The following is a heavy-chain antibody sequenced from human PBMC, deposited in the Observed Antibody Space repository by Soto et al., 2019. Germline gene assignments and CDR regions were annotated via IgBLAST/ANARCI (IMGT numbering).Heavy chain of an antibody. CDR2: ISSSGSTI. CDR1: GFTFSDYY. J-gene: IGHJ5*02. V-gene: IGHV3-11*01. CDR3: AKKHLEWGNWFDH. Sequence: GGSLRLSCAASGFTFSDYYMSWIRQAPGKGLEWVSYISSSGSTIYYADSVKGRFTISRDNAKNSLYLQMNSLRAEDTAVYYCAKKHLEWGNWFDHWGQGTLVTVSS. D-gene: IGHD3-3*01.